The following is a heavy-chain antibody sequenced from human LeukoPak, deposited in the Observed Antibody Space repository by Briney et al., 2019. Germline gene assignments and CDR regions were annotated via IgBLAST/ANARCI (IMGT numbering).Heavy chain of an antibody. V-gene: IGHV3-7*01. D-gene: IGHD4-17*01. Sequence: GGSLRLSCAASGFTFSGHGMGWVRQAPGKGLEWVANIKTDGSAKHYVDSVKGRFTISRDNAKNSLYLLMNSLRAEDTAVYYCARHGDYNFAYWGQGTLVTVSS. CDR2: IKTDGSAK. CDR3: ARHGDYNFAY. J-gene: IGHJ4*02. CDR1: GFTFSGHG.